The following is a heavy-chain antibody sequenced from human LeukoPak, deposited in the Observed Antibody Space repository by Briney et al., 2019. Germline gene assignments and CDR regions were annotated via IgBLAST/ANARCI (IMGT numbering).Heavy chain of an antibody. CDR2: ISGSSGST. V-gene: IGHV3-23*01. CDR1: GFTFSSYA. D-gene: IGHD6-6*01. J-gene: IGHJ4*02. Sequence: GGSLRLSCAASGFTFSSYAMSWVRQAPGKGLEWVSAISGSSGSTYYADSVKGRFTISRDNSKNTLYLQMNSLRAEDTAVYYCAKDIGGPGARLFDYWGQGTLVTVSS. CDR3: AKDIGGPGARLFDY.